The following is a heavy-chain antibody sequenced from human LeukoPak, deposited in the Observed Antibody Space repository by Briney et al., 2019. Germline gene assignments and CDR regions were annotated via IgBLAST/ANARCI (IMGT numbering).Heavy chain of an antibody. D-gene: IGHD1-26*01. Sequence: PSQTLSLTCTVSGGSISSGGYYWSWIRQPPGKGLEWIGYIYHSGSTYYNPSLKSRVTISVDTSKNQFSLNLNSVTAADTAVYYCATGPIVGASRVTARFAYWGQGTLVTVS. CDR3: ATGPIVGASRVTARFAY. CDR1: GGSISSGGYY. CDR2: IYHSGST. J-gene: IGHJ4*02. V-gene: IGHV4-31*03.